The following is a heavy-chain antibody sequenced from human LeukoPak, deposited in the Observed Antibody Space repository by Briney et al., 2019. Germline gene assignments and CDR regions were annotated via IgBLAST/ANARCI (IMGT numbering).Heavy chain of an antibody. D-gene: IGHD6-13*01. Sequence: GRSLRLSCEASGFSFRSYAMHGVRQAPGKGLEGVAVISYEGRNEYYAASVKGRFTISRENSKNTLYVQMNSMRAEDTAVYYCARDRQRGSSSWYYFDYWGQGTLVTVSS. CDR1: GFSFRSYA. CDR2: ISYEGRNE. CDR3: ARDRQRGSSSWYYFDY. V-gene: IGHV3-30*04. J-gene: IGHJ4*02.